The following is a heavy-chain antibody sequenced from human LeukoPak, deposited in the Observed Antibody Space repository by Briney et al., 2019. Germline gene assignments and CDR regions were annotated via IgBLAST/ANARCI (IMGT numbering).Heavy chain of an antibody. Sequence: ASVKVSCKASGYTFTGYYMHWVRQAPGQGLEWMGRINPNSGGTNYAQKFQGRVTMTRDTSISTAYMELSRLRSDDTAVYYCARLPQYIAVAGSDYWGQGTLVTVSS. J-gene: IGHJ4*02. CDR2: INPNSGGT. CDR3: ARLPQYIAVAGSDY. CDR1: GYTFTGYY. D-gene: IGHD6-19*01. V-gene: IGHV1-2*06.